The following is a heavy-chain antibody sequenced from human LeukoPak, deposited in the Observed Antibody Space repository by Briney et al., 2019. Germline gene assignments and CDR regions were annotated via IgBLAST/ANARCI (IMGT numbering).Heavy chain of an antibody. Sequence: GGSLRLSCAASGVTFTTYWMSWVRQAPGKGLEWVANMKPDWSEIFYVDSVKGRFTISRDNAMNTLYLQMNSLRAEDTAVYYCAKDRRLAATTQDCWGRGTLVTVSS. V-gene: IGHV3-7*03. D-gene: IGHD2-15*01. CDR1: GVTFTTYW. CDR3: AKDRRLAATTQDC. J-gene: IGHJ4*02. CDR2: MKPDWSEI.